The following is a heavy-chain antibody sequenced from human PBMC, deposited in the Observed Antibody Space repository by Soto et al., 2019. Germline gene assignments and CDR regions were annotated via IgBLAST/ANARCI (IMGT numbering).Heavy chain of an antibody. V-gene: IGHV2-26*01. CDR3: ARIDRDGYNLSYFDY. CDR2: IFSNDEK. Sequence: QVTLKESGPVLVKPTETLTLTCTVSGFSLSNARMGVSWIRQPPGKALEWLAHIFSNDEKSYSTSLKSRLTISKDTSKSQVVLTMTNMDPVHTATYYCARIDRDGYNLSYFDYWGQGTLVTVSS. CDR1: GFSLSNARMG. D-gene: IGHD5-12*01. J-gene: IGHJ4*02.